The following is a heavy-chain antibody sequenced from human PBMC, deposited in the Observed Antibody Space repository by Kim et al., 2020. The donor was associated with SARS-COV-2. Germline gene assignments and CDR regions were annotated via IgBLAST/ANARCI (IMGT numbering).Heavy chain of an antibody. CDR3: ARKYSSSSPPDY. CDR1: GGSFSGYY. CDR2: INHSGST. Sequence: SETLSLTCAVYGGSFSGYYWSWIRQPPGKGLEWIGEINHSGSTNYNPSLKSRVTISVDTSKNQFSLKLSSVTAADTAVYYCARKYSSSSPPDYWGQGTLVTVSS. J-gene: IGHJ4*02. D-gene: IGHD6-6*01. V-gene: IGHV4-34*01.